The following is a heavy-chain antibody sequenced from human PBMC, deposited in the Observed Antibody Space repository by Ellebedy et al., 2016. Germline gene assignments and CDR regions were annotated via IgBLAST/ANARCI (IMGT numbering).Heavy chain of an antibody. V-gene: IGHV3-30-3*01. Sequence: GESLKISXAASGFTFSSFPMHWVRQAPGKGLESVGVISYDGSNEHYADSVRGRFTLSRDNSKNALYLQMNSLRVEDTAIYYCARDRGDGYNQIDYWGQGTLVTVSS. CDR3: ARDRGDGYNQIDY. CDR2: ISYDGSNE. D-gene: IGHD5-24*01. CDR1: GFTFSSFP. J-gene: IGHJ4*02.